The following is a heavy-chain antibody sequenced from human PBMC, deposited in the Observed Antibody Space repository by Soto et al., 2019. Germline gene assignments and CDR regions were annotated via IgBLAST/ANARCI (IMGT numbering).Heavy chain of an antibody. D-gene: IGHD3-9*01. V-gene: IGHV1-8*01. Sequence: ASVKVSCKASGYTFSSHDINWVRQATGQGLEWMGWMNPNSGNTGYAQKFQGRVTMTRNTSISAAYMELSSLRSEDTAVYYCARSRLGYFDYWGQGSLVTVSS. CDR1: GYTFSSHD. CDR2: MNPNSGNT. J-gene: IGHJ4*02. CDR3: ARSRLGYFDY.